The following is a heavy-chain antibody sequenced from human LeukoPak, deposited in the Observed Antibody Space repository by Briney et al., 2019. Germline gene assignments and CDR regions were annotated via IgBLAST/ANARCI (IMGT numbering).Heavy chain of an antibody. V-gene: IGHV4-34*01. Sequence: MPSETLSLTCAVYGVSFSGYYWSWIRQPPGKGLEWIGEINHSGSTNYNPSLKSRVTISVDTSKNQFSLKLSSVTAADTAVYYCAREGSGYDLGDYWGQGTLVTVSS. D-gene: IGHD5-12*01. CDR3: AREGSGYDLGDY. CDR2: INHSGST. CDR1: GVSFSGYY. J-gene: IGHJ4*02.